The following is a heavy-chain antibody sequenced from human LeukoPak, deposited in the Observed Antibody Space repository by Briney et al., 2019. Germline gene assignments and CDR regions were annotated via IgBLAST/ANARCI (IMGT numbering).Heavy chain of an antibody. J-gene: IGHJ4*02. CDR2: IRYDGSNK. D-gene: IGHD1-26*01. V-gene: IGHV3-30*02. Sequence: GGSLRLSCAASGFIFSSYGMHWVRQAPGKGLERMAFIRYDGSNKYYADSVKGRFTISRDNAKNSLYLQMNSLRAEDTAVYYCARDNGELLLGPLDYWGQGTLVTVSS. CDR3: ARDNGELLLGPLDY. CDR1: GFIFSSYG.